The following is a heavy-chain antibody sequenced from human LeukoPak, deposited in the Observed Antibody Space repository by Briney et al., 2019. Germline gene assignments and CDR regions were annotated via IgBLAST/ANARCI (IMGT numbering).Heavy chain of an antibody. CDR1: GGSISSGGYY. J-gene: IGHJ4*02. Sequence: SETLSLTCTVSGGSISSGGYYWSWIRQPPGKGLEWIGYIYHSGSTYYNPSLKSRVTISVDRSKNQFSLKLSSVTAADTAVYYCARGVEMATIGWGQGTLVTVSS. D-gene: IGHD5-24*01. CDR2: IYHSGST. CDR3: ARGVEMATIG. V-gene: IGHV4-30-2*01.